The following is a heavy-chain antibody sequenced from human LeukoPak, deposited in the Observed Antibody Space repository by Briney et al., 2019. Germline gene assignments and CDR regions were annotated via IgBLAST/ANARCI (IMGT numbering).Heavy chain of an antibody. Sequence: HGESLKISCKGSGYIFASCWIGWVRQMPGKGLEWMGIIYPGDSDTRYSPSFQGHITISADKSISAAYLQWSSLKASDTAMYYCARSRRLGDYYYGMDVWGQGTTVTVSS. D-gene: IGHD1-1*01. CDR1: GYIFASCW. CDR3: ARSRRLGDYYYGMDV. V-gene: IGHV5-51*01. CDR2: IYPGDSDT. J-gene: IGHJ6*02.